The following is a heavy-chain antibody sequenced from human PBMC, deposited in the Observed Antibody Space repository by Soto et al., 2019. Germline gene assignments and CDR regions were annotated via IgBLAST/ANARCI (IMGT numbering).Heavy chain of an antibody. V-gene: IGHV1-8*01. CDR3: AREFRGHIVVVTADYYYYGMDV. CDR1: GYTFTSYD. CDR2: MNPNSGNT. D-gene: IGHD2-21*02. Sequence: GASVKVSCKASGYTFTSYDINWVRQATGQGLEWMGWMNPNSGNTGYAQKFQGRVTMTRNTSISTAYMELSSLRSEDTAVYYCAREFRGHIVVVTADYYYYGMDVWGQGTTVTVSS. J-gene: IGHJ6*02.